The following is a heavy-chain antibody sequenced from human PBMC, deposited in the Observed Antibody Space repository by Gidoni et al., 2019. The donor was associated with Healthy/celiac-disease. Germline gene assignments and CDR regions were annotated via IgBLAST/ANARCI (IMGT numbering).Heavy chain of an antibody. CDR1: GFTFSGYW. V-gene: IGHV3-7*01. Sequence: EVQLVESGGGLVQPGGSLRLSCAASGFTFSGYWMSWVRQAPGKGLEWVANIKQDGSEKYYVDSVKGRFTISRDNAKNSLYLQMNSLRAEDTAVYYCCGGDWFDYWGQGTLVTVSS. D-gene: IGHD2-21*01. CDR3: CGGDWFDY. J-gene: IGHJ4*02. CDR2: IKQDGSEK.